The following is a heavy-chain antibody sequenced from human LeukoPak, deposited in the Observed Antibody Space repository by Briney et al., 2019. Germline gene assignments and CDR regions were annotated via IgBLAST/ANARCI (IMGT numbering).Heavy chain of an antibody. CDR3: AKDYSSIAAAGMEEAFGY. CDR2: ISGSGGST. J-gene: IGHJ4*02. CDR1: GFTFSSYA. D-gene: IGHD6-13*01. V-gene: IGHV3-23*01. Sequence: GGSLRLSCAASGFTFSSYAMSWVRQAPGKGLEWVSAISGSGGSTYYADSVKGRFTISRDNSKNTLYLQMNSLRAEDTAVYYCAKDYSSIAAAGMEEAFGYWGQGTLVTVSS.